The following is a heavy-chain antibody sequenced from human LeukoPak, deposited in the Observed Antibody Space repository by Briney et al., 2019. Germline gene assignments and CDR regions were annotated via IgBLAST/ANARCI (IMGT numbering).Heavy chain of an antibody. Sequence: SETLSLTCTVSGGSISSYYWSWIRQPPGKGLEWIGYIYYSGSTNYNPSLKNRVTISVDTSKNQFSLKLSSVTAADTAVYYCARSRSSSWPTYNWFDPWGQGTLVTVSS. D-gene: IGHD6-13*01. CDR3: ARSRSSSWPTYNWFDP. J-gene: IGHJ5*02. V-gene: IGHV4-59*01. CDR1: GGSISSYY. CDR2: IYYSGST.